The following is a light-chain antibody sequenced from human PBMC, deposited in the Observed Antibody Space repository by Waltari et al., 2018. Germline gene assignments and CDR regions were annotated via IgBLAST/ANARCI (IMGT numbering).Light chain of an antibody. CDR3: QQFDDSPPSWT. Sequence: EIVLTQSPGTLSLSPGERATLPCRASQTINSNYLAWYQHKPGQAPRLLISSTSSRATGIPDRFSGGGSGTDFTLTISRLEPEDFAMYYCQQFDDSPPSWTFGQGTKVEIK. J-gene: IGKJ1*01. CDR2: STS. CDR1: QTINSNY. V-gene: IGKV3-20*01.